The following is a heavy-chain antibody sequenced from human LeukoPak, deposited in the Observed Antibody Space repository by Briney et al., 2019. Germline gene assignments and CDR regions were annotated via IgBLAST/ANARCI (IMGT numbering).Heavy chain of an antibody. CDR3: ARDSGSSGPPDY. CDR1: GYTFTGYY. CDR2: INPNSGGT. D-gene: IGHD6-19*01. Sequence: ASVKVSCKASGYTFTGYYMHWVRQAPGQGLEWMGWINPNSGGTNYAQKFQGRVTMTRDTSISTAYMELNRLRSDDTAVYYCARDSGSSGPPDYWGQGILVTVSS. V-gene: IGHV1-2*02. J-gene: IGHJ4*02.